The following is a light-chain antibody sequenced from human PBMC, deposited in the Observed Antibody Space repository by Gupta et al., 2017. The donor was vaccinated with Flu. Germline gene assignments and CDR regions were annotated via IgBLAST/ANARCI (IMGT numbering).Light chain of an antibody. V-gene: IGLV1-44*01. J-gene: IGLJ3*02. CDR3: ATWDNTLVGPV. Sequence: QSVLSQPPSATGTPGQRVTISCSGSSSNIGRTSVNWYQEHPGTAPKLLIYSNNQRPSVVPDRFSGSKSGTSASLAISRLQAEDEGDYYCATWDNTLVGPVFGGGTKLTVL. CDR1: SSNIGRTS. CDR2: SNN.